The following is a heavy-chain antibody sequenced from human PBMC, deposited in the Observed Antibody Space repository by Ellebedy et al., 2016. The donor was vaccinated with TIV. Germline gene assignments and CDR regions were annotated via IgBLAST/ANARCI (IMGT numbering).Heavy chain of an antibody. CDR2: IGTAGDT. CDR1: GLTLSSHD. V-gene: IGHV3-13*01. J-gene: IGHJ3*01. CDR3: ARERRTAAGFDAFDL. D-gene: IGHD2-2*01. Sequence: GGSLRLSXAASGLTLSSHDMHWVRQATGKGLDWVSAIGTAGDTYYADSVKGRFTISRENAKNSLYLQMNSLRAGDTAVYYCARERRTAAGFDAFDLWGQGTMVTVSS.